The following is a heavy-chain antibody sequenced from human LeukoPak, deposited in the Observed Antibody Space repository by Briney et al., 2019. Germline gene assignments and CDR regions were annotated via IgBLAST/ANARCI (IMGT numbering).Heavy chain of an antibody. CDR3: ARHDAVPVIRRGFDL. V-gene: IGHV4-59*08. CDR1: RGSVSGYY. D-gene: IGHD2-21*02. Sequence: SETLSLTCSLSRGSVSGYYWSWIRQPPANGLEYIGYIYSSGTTLYSPSLKSRVTISIDTSENHFSLKLSSVTAADTAVYYCARHDAVPVIRRGFDLWGQGTLVTVSS. CDR2: IYSSGTT. J-gene: IGHJ4*02.